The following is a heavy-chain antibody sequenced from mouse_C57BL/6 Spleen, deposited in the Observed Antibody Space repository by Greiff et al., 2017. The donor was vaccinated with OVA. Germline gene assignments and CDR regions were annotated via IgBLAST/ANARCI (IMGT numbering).Heavy chain of an antibody. D-gene: IGHD4-1*01. J-gene: IGHJ1*03. V-gene: IGHV3-6*01. CDR3: ARETGTNWYFDV. CDR2: ISYDGSN. Sequence: VQLQQSGPGLVKPSQSLSLTCSVTGYSITSGYYWNWIRQFPGNKLEWMGYISYDGSNNYNPSLKNRISITRDTSKNQFFLKLNSVTTEDTATYYCARETGTNWYFDVWGTGTTVTVSS. CDR1: GYSITSGYY.